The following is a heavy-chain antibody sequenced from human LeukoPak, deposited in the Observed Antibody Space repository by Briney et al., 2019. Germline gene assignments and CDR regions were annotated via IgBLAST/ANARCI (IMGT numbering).Heavy chain of an antibody. CDR1: GFTFRSYN. CDR2: ISSSSSYI. V-gene: IGHV3-21*01. J-gene: IGHJ4*02. CDR3: ARDKGGSYILDY. D-gene: IGHD1-26*01. Sequence: GGSLRLSCAASGFTFRSYNMNWVRQAPGKRPEWVSSISSSSSYIYYADSVKGRFTISRDNAKNSLYLQMNSLRAEDTAVYYCARDKGGSYILDYWGQGTLVTVSS.